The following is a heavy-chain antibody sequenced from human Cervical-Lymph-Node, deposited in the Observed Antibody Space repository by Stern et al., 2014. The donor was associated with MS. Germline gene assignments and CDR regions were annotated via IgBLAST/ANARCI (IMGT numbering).Heavy chain of an antibody. CDR3: ARASGSRNWFDP. D-gene: IGHD6-25*01. CDR2: MNPNSGNT. Sequence: GQLVESGAEVKKPGASGRVSCKASGYTFTSYDINWVRQATGQGLEWMGRMNPNSGNTAYAQKFQGRITMTRNSSISTAYMELSSLRSEDTAVYYCARASGSRNWFDPWGQGTLVTVSS. CDR1: GYTFTSYD. V-gene: IGHV1-8*01. J-gene: IGHJ5*02.